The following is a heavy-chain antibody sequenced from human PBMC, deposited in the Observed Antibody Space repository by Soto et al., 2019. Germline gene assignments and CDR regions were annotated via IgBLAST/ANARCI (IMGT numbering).Heavy chain of an antibody. J-gene: IGHJ6*02. V-gene: IGHV3-15*07. CDR3: ATEPYFCDSSGVDV. Sequence: EVQLVESGGGPVKPGGSLRLACAASGFTLRTAWMNWVRQAPGKGLEWVGRIKRESDGGTTDYGVSVRGRFTISRDESQNTLYLQMNSLGTEDTAVYYCATEPYFCDSSGVDVWGQGTTVTVSS. CDR1: GFTLRTAW. CDR2: IKRESDGGTT. D-gene: IGHD6-6*01.